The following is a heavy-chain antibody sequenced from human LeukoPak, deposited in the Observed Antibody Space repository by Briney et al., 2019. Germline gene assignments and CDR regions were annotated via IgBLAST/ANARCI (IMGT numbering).Heavy chain of an antibody. CDR2: FDPEDGET. J-gene: IGHJ4*02. Sequence: ASVKVSCKASGYTLTELSMHWVRQAPGKGLEWMGGFDPEDGETIYAQKFQGRVTMTEDTSTDTAYMELSSLRSEDTAVYYCATVGRVDTAQNWYYFDYWGQGTLVTVSS. CDR3: ATVGRVDTAQNWYYFDY. D-gene: IGHD5-18*01. V-gene: IGHV1-24*01. CDR1: GYTLTELS.